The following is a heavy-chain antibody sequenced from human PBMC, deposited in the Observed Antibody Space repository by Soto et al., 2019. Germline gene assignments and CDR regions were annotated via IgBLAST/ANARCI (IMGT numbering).Heavy chain of an antibody. Sequence: PGGSLRLSCAASGFTFRIYIMNWVRQTPGKGLEWVSSISSSSIYIYYADSVRGRFTISRDNAKNSLYLQMNSLRAEDTAVYYCARGARDTTMIPHDIWGQGTVVTVSS. CDR3: ARGARDTTMIPHDI. CDR2: ISSSSIYI. V-gene: IGHV3-21*06. D-gene: IGHD5-18*01. J-gene: IGHJ3*02. CDR1: GFTFRIYI.